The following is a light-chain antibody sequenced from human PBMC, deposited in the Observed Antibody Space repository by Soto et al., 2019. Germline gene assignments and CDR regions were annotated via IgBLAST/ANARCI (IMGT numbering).Light chain of an antibody. CDR1: QSVSGN. J-gene: IGKJ1*01. V-gene: IGKV3-15*01. Sequence: EIVMTQSPATPSVSPGERATLSCRASQSVSGNLAWYQQKPGQAPSLLIYGASTRATGIPARFSGSGSGTDFTLTISSLQSEDFAVYYCQQYNNWPPWTFGQGTKVEIK. CDR3: QQYNNWPPWT. CDR2: GAS.